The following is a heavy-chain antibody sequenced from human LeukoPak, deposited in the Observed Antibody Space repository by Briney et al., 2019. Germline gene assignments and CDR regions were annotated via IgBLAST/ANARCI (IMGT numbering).Heavy chain of an antibody. CDR3: SRGSSRGELYGIEWFDL. CDR2: IIPICGSA. Sequence: SVKVSCKASGGTFSSYAISWVRQAPGQGLEWMGGIIPICGSANYAQKFQGRVTITADDSTSTAYMELTSLRSEDPAVYYCSRGSSRGELYGIEWFDLWDQEPRVSVPS. J-gene: IGHJ5*02. CDR1: GGTFSSYA. D-gene: IGHD3-9*01. V-gene: IGHV1-69*13.